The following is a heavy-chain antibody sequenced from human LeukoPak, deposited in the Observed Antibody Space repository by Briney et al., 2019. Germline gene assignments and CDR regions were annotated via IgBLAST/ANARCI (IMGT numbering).Heavy chain of an antibody. CDR1: GFTFDDYG. J-gene: IGHJ2*01. CDR3: ARDRYYDYVWGSYRGPAWYFDL. V-gene: IGHV3-20*04. CDR2: INWNGGST. Sequence: PGGSLRLSCAASGFTFDDYGMSWVRQAPGKGLEWVSGINWNGGSTGYADSVKGRFTLSRDNAKNSLYLQMNSLRAEDTVLYYCARDRYYDYVWGSYRGPAWYFDLWGRGTLVTVSS. D-gene: IGHD3-16*02.